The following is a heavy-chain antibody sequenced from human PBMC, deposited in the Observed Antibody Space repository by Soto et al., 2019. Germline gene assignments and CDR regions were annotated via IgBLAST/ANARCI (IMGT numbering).Heavy chain of an antibody. CDR1: GGSFSGYY. V-gene: IGHV4-34*01. CDR2: INHSGST. D-gene: IGHD3-16*02. CDR3: AKERHDYVWGSYRYYHY. Sequence: ETLSLTCAVYGGSFSGYYWSWIRQPPGKGLEWIGEINHSGSTNYNPSLKSRVTISVDTSKNQFSLKLSSVTAADTAVYYCAKERHDYVWGSYRYYHYWGQGTLVTVSS. J-gene: IGHJ4*02.